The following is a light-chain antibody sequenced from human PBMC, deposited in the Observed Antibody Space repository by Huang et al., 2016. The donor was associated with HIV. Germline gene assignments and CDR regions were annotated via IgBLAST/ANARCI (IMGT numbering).Light chain of an antibody. V-gene: IGKV2-28*01. J-gene: IGKJ4*01. CDR1: QSLLHANGYNY. CDR3: MQSLQGLT. Sequence: DIVMTQSPLSLPVTPGEPASISCRSSQSLLHANGYNYVDWYMQKPGQSPQLLIYLGSTRAPGVPDRFGGSGSGTDFTRKISRVEAEDVGLYYCMQSLQGLTFGGGSKVEIK. CDR2: LGS.